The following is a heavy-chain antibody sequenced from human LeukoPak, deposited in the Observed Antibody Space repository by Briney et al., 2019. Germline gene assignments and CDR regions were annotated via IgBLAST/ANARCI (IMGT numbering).Heavy chain of an antibody. CDR1: GGSISSGGYY. D-gene: IGHD6-6*01. Sequence: PSQTLSLTCTVSGGSISSGGYYWSWIRQHPGKGLEWIGYIYYSGSTYYNPSLKSRVTISVDTSNNQFSLKLSSVTAADTAVYYCAREYSSSSLFDYWGQGTLLTVSS. CDR2: IYYSGST. V-gene: IGHV4-31*03. CDR3: AREYSSSSLFDY. J-gene: IGHJ4*02.